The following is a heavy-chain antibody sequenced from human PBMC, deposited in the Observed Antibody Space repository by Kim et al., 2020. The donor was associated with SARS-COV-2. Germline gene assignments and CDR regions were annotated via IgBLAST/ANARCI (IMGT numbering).Heavy chain of an antibody. J-gene: IGHJ4*02. CDR3: ARRAAGIDW. CDR2: IDHSGGA. CDR1: GGSFRGHY. V-gene: IGHV4-34*01. Sequence: SETPSLTCAVYGGSFRGHYWNWIRQSPDLGLEWIGEIDHSGGANYNPSLKSRVSLSVDTSKNQFPLRLNSVSAADTAIYYCARRAAGIDWWGQGTPVTVSS.